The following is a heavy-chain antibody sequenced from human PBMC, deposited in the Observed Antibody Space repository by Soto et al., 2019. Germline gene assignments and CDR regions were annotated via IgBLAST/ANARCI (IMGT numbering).Heavy chain of an antibody. CDR2: IFWNDDE. J-gene: IGHJ4*02. CDR3: VQTGYSYDHFGY. Sequence: SGPTLVNPTQTLTLTCTFSGFSLTTSGVGVGWIRQPPGKALEWLALIFWNDDERYSPSLNSRLTITKDTSKNQVVLTMTNMDPVDTATYHCVQTGYSYDHFGYWGRGTLVTVSS. V-gene: IGHV2-5*01. D-gene: IGHD5-18*01. CDR1: GFSLTTSGVG.